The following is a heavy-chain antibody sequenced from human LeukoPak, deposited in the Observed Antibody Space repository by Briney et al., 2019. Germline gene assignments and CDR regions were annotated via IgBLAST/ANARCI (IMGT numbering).Heavy chain of an antibody. V-gene: IGHV1-2*02. CDR2: INPNSGGT. CDR3: AKLYDDILNGYDRYYYYYMDV. J-gene: IGHJ6*03. Sequence: ASVKVSCKASGYTFTVYYMHWVRQAPAQGLEWMVWINPNSGGTNYAQKFQGRVTMTRDTSISTAYMELSRLRSDDTAVYYCAKLYDDILNGYDRYYYYYMDVWGKGTTVTVSS. D-gene: IGHD3-9*01. CDR1: GYTFTVYY.